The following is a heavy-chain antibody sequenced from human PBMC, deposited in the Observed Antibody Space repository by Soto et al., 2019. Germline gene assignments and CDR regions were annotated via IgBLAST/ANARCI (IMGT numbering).Heavy chain of an antibody. CDR3: ARVSCGGDCYSFYYGMDV. J-gene: IGHJ6*02. V-gene: IGHV3-21*01. CDR2: ISSSSSYI. CDR1: GFTFSTYS. Sequence: SLRLSCAASGFTFSTYSMSFVRRAPGKGLEWVSSISSSSSYIYYADSVKGRFTISRDNAKNSLYLQMNSLRAEDTAVYYCARVSCGGDCYSFYYGMDVWGQGTTVTVSS. D-gene: IGHD2-21*02.